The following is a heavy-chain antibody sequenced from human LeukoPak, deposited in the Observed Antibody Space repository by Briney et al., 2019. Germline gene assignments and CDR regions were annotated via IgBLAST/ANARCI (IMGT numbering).Heavy chain of an antibody. J-gene: IGHJ4*02. Sequence: GGSLRLSCAASGFTFTSYAMRWVRQAPGKGLEWVSEISGSGANTYYADSVKGRFTISRDNSKNTLYLQMSSLRAEDTAVYYCAKRLAYGSGGSDYFDFWGQGPLVTVSS. CDR2: ISGSGANT. D-gene: IGHD3-10*01. V-gene: IGHV3-23*01. CDR3: AKRLAYGSGGSDYFDF. CDR1: GFTFTSYA.